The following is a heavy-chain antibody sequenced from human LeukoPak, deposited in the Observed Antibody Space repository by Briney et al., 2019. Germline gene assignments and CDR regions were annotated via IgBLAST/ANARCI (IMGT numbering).Heavy chain of an antibody. V-gene: IGHV3-21*01. D-gene: IGHD5-12*01. Sequence: GGSLRLSCAASGFTFRTYTMNWVRQAPGKRLEWVSSISSDSRYIYYADSVKGRFTISRDNAQNSLYLQMNSLRVEDTAVYYCARDFRYEGDYWGQGTLVTVSS. CDR3: ARDFRYEGDY. J-gene: IGHJ4*02. CDR2: ISSDSRYI. CDR1: GFTFRTYT.